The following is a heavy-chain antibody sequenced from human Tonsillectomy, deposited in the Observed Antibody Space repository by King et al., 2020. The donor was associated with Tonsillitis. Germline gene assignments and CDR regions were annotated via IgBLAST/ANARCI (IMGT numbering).Heavy chain of an antibody. CDR2: IYYTGST. V-gene: IGHV4-59*08. Sequence: QLQESGPGLVKPSETLSLTCSVSGGSIRSSYWSWIRQPPGKGLEWIAYIYYTGSTNYNPSLKSRVTISLNTSKNQFSLRLSSVTAADTAVYYCGRHASGYCGGDCGPQKHYSCDIGGQGTMVTVSS. D-gene: IGHD2-21*02. J-gene: IGHJ3*02. CDR3: GRHASGYCGGDCGPQKHYSCDI. CDR1: GGSIRSSY.